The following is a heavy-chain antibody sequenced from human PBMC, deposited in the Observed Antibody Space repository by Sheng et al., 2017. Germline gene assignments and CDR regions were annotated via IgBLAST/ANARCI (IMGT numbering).Heavy chain of an antibody. CDR1: GYSISSGYY. J-gene: IGHJ4*02. CDR2: IYHSGST. CDR3: ARAPYIYGHGPFDY. V-gene: IGHV4-38-2*02. D-gene: IGHD5-18*01. Sequence: QVQLQESGPGLVKPSETLSLTCTVSGYSISSGYYWGWIRQPPGKGLEWIGSIYHSGSTYYNPSLKSRVTISVDTSKNQFSLKLSSVTAADTAVYYCARAPYIYGHGPFDYWGQGTLVTVSS.